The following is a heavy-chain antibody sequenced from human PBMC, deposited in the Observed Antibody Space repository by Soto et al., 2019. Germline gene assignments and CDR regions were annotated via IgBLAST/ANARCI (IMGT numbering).Heavy chain of an antibody. CDR3: AKEAGLVRFFDWLSYGLDV. CDR2: ISWNSGNK. Sequence: EVQLVESGGDLVQPGRSLRLSCAASGFTFDDYAMHWVRQAPGKGLEWVSGISWNSGNKGYADSVKGRFTISRDNAKNFLYLEMNSLRAEDTALYYCAKEAGLVRFFDWLSYGLDVWGQGTAVTVS. D-gene: IGHD3-9*01. CDR1: GFTFDDYA. V-gene: IGHV3-9*01. J-gene: IGHJ6*02.